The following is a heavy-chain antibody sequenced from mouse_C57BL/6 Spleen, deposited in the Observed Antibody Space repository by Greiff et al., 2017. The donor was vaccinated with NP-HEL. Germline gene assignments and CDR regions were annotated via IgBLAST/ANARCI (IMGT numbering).Heavy chain of an antibody. J-gene: IGHJ4*01. CDR2: IHPNSGST. D-gene: IGHD5-2*01. V-gene: IGHV1-64*01. CDR3: ARDWEYGYAMDY. CDR1: GYTFTSYW. Sequence: QVHVKQPGAELVKPGASVKLSCKASGYTFTSYWMHWVKQRPGQGLEWIGMIHPNSGSTNYNERFKSKATLTVDKSSSTAYMQLSSLTSEDSAVYYCARDWEYGYAMDYWGQGTSVTVSS.